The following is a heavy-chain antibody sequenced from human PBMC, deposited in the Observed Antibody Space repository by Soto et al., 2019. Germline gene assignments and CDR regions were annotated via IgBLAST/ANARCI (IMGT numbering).Heavy chain of an antibody. CDR3: ARDPQQLVLSQYFDY. V-gene: IGHV3-30*03. CDR2: ISYDGSNK. Sequence: AGGSLRLSCAASGFTFSSYGMHWVRQAPGKGLEWVAVISYDGSNKYYADSVKGRFTISRDNSKNTLYLQMNSLRAEDTAVYYCARDPQQLVLSQYFDYWGQGTLVTVSS. CDR1: GFTFSSYG. J-gene: IGHJ4*02. D-gene: IGHD6-6*01.